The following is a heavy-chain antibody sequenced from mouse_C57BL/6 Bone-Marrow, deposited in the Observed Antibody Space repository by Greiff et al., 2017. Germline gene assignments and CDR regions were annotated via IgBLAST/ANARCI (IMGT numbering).Heavy chain of an antibody. CDR1: GYTFTDYY. Sequence: QVQLQQSGAELVRPGASVKLSCKASGYTFTDYYINWVKQRPGQGLEWIARIYPGSGNTYYNEKFKGKATLTAEKSSSTAYMQLSRLTSEDSAVYFCARGTGYFDYWGQGTTLTVSS. CDR3: ARGTGYFDY. V-gene: IGHV1-76*01. D-gene: IGHD3-3*01. CDR2: IYPGSGNT. J-gene: IGHJ2*01.